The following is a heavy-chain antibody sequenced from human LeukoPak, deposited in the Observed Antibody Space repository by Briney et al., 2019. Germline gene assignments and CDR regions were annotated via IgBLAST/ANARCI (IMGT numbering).Heavy chain of an antibody. CDR2: IKQDGSEK. J-gene: IGHJ4*02. CDR1: GFTFSSYW. CDR3: ARDPGWRGYSGYDHYFDY. Sequence: PGGSLRLSCAASGFTFSSYWMSWVRQAPGKGLEWVANIKQDGSEKYYVDSVKGRFTISRDNAKNSLYLQMNSLRAEDTAVYYCARDPGWRGYSGYDHYFDYWGQGTLVTVSS. V-gene: IGHV3-7*01. D-gene: IGHD5-12*01.